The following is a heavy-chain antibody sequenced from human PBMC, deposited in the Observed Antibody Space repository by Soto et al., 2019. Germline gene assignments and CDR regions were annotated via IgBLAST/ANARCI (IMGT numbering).Heavy chain of an antibody. Sequence: GASVKVSCKASGGSFSSYIFTWVRQAPGQGLEWMGRIIPIRGRASYAQKFQGRVTMTRNNSTSTAYMELSSLRSEDTAVYYCARGWGALGYCSGGSCVLDAFDIWGQGTMVTVSS. CDR2: IIPIRGRA. J-gene: IGHJ3*02. CDR1: GGSFSSYI. CDR3: ARGWGALGYCSGGSCVLDAFDI. V-gene: IGHV1-69*08. D-gene: IGHD2-15*01.